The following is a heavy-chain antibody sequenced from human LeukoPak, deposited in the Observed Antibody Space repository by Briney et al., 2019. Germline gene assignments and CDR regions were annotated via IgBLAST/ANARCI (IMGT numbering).Heavy chain of an antibody. CDR1: GGSISSYY. V-gene: IGHV4-59*08. CDR3: ARRALGPFDI. Sequence: SETLSLTCTVSGGSISSYYWSWIRQPPGKGLEWIGYIYYSGSTNYNPSLKSRVTISVDTSKNQFSLKLSSVTAADTAVYYCARRALGPFDIWGQGTMVTVSS. D-gene: IGHD3-16*01. CDR2: IYYSGST. J-gene: IGHJ3*02.